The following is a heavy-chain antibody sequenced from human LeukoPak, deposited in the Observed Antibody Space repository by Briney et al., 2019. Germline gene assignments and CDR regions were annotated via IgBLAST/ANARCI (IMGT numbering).Heavy chain of an antibody. CDR2: INHSGST. CDR3: ARGSSWWSGYYTRWFDP. D-gene: IGHD3-3*01. Sequence: SETLSLTCAVYGGSFSGYYWSWIRQPPGKGLEWIGEINHSGSTNYNPSLKSRVTISVDTSKNQFSLKLSSVTAAGTAVYYCARGSSWWSGYYTRWFDPWGQGTLVTVSS. CDR1: GGSFSGYY. J-gene: IGHJ5*02. V-gene: IGHV4-34*01.